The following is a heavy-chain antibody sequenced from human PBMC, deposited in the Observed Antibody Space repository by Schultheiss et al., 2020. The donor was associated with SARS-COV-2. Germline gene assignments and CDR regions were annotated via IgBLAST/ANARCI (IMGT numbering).Heavy chain of an antibody. Sequence: SETLSLTCTVSGGSISSYYWSWIRQPPGKGLEWIGEINHSGSTNYNPSLKSRVTISVDTSKNQFSLKLSSVTAADTAVYYCARLTSNWGNLDAFDIWGQGTMVTVSS. J-gene: IGHJ3*02. V-gene: IGHV4-34*01. CDR1: GGSISSYY. CDR2: INHSGST. D-gene: IGHD7-27*01. CDR3: ARLTSNWGNLDAFDI.